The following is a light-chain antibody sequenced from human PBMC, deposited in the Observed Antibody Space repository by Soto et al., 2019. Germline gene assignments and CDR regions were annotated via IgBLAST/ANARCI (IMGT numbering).Light chain of an antibody. V-gene: IGKV1-5*01. J-gene: IGKJ1*01. CDR2: DAS. Sequence: EIQMPQAPSTLSASVGDRVDVSCRASQSISSWLAWYQQKPGKAPKLLISDASNLESGVPSRFSGSGSGTEFILSINSLQPDDFATYYCQHYGGMWAFGQGTKVDIK. CDR1: QSISSW. CDR3: QHYGGMWA.